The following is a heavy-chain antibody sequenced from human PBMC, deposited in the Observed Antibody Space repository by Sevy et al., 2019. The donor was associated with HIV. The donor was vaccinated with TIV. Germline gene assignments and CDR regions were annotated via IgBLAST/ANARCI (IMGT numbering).Heavy chain of an antibody. D-gene: IGHD5-12*01. CDR2: ISGSGGST. V-gene: IGHV3-23*01. CDR1: GFTFSSYA. J-gene: IGHJ5*02. CDR3: AKDEGIVATPYNWFDP. Sequence: GGSLRLSCAASGFTFSSYAMSWVRQAPGKGLEWVSAISGSGGSTYYADSVKGRFTISRDNSKNMLYLQMNSLRAEDTAVYYCAKDEGIVATPYNWFDPWGQGTLVTVSS.